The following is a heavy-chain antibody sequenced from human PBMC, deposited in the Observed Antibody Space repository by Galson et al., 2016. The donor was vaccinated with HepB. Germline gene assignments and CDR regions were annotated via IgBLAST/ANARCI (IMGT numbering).Heavy chain of an antibody. CDR3: ARVGGDYVWGSYRI. CDR2: INPDSGGT. J-gene: IGHJ3*02. CDR1: GYTFTGHH. Sequence: SVKVSCKGSGYTFTGHHLHWVRQVPGQGPEWMGWINPDSGGTKYAQKFQGRVTMTRDTSISTAYMELSRLRSDDTAVYYCARVGGDYVWGSYRIWGQGTMVTVSA. D-gene: IGHD3-16*01. V-gene: IGHV1-2*02.